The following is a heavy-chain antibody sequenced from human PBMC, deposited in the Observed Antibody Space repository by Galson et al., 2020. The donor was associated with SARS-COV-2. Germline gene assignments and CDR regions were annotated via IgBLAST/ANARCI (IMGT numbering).Heavy chain of an antibody. CDR2: IGTAGDT. V-gene: IGHV3-13*01. CDR1: GFTSSSYD. D-gene: IGHD3-22*01. CDR3: ARGTQSSGYPPFYYYYYMDV. Sequence: GESLKISCAASGFTSSSYDMHWVRQATGKGLEWVSAIGTAGDTYYPGSVKGRFTISRENAKNSLYLQMNSLRAGDTAVYYCARGTQSSGYPPFYYYYYMDVWGKGTTVTVSS. J-gene: IGHJ6*03.